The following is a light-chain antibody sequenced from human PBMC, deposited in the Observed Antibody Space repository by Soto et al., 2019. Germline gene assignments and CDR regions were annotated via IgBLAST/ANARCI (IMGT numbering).Light chain of an antibody. J-gene: IGKJ3*01. CDR1: QSVSSSY. CDR2: GAS. V-gene: IGKV3-20*01. CDR3: QQYGSSPR. Sequence: EIVLTQSPGTLSLSPGERATLSCRASQSVSSSYLAWYQQKPGQAPRLLIYGASSRATGIPDRFSGSGSGTDFTLTISRLEPEDFAVYYCQQYGSSPRFGPGTKV.